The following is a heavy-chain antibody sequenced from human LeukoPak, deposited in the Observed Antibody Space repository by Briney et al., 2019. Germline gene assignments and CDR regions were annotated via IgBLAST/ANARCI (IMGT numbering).Heavy chain of an antibody. V-gene: IGHV3-48*03. CDR2: ISSSGGTI. D-gene: IGHD3-10*01. Sequence: PGGSLRLSCAASEFTFSSYEMNWVRQAPGKGLEWVSYISSSGGTIYYADSLKGRFTISRDNAKNSLFLQMNSLRAEDTALYYCARGSWVLRGGINQWFDLWGQGTLVTVSS. CDR1: EFTFSSYE. CDR3: ARGSWVLRGGINQWFDL. J-gene: IGHJ5*02.